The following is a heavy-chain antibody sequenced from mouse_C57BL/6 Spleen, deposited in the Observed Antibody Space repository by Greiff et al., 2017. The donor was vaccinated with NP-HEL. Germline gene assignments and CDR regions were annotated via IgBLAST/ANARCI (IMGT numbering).Heavy chain of an antibody. CDR2: ISSGSSTI. CDR1: GFTFSDYG. Sequence: EVKLMESGGGLVKPGGSLKLSCAASGFTFSDYGMHWVRQAPEKGLEWVAYISSGSSTIYYADTVKGRFTISRDNAKNTLFLQMTSLRSEDTAMYYCARGYLGFAYWGQGTLVTVSA. CDR3: ARGYLGFAY. J-gene: IGHJ3*01. V-gene: IGHV5-17*01.